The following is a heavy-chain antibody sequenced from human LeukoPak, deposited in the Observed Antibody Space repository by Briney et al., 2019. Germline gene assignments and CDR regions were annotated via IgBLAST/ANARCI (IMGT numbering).Heavy chain of an antibody. CDR2: VHHSGNT. D-gene: IGHD6-19*01. CDR3: ARVKNIAVTADYFDS. J-gene: IGHJ4*02. V-gene: IGHV4-38-2*02. Sequence: SETLSLTCTVSGGSISDYYWSWIRQPPGKGLEWIGSVHHSGNTYYNPSLKSRVAASVDTSKNQFSLRLNSVTAADTAIYHCARVKNIAVTADYFDSWGQGTLVTVSS. CDR1: GGSISDYY.